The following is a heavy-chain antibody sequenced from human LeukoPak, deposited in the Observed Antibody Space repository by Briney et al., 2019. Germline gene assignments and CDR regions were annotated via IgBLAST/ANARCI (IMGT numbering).Heavy chain of an antibody. CDR2: ISAYNGNT. CDR1: GYTFTSYG. D-gene: IGHD1-26*01. CDR3: ARGAYSGSYFYWYFDL. Sequence: ASVKVSCKASGYTFTSYGISWVRQAPGQGLEWMGWISAYNGNTNYAQKLQGRVTMTTDTSTSTAYMELRSLRSDDTAVYYCARGAYSGSYFYWYFDLWGRGTLVTVSS. V-gene: IGHV1-18*01. J-gene: IGHJ2*01.